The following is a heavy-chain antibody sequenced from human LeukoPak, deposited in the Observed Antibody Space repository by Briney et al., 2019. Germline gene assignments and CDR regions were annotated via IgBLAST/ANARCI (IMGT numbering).Heavy chain of an antibody. V-gene: IGHV7-4-1*02. Sequence: ASVKVSCKASGYTFTNYAMNWVRQAPGQGLEWMGWINTDTGNPTYAQGFTGRFVFSLDTSVSTAYLQISSLKAEDTAVYYCARDGFSPHIGGNGAPYYYYYGMDVWGQGTTVTVSS. D-gene: IGHD4-23*01. CDR1: GYTFTNYA. CDR3: ARDGFSPHIGGNGAPYYYYYGMDV. CDR2: INTDTGNP. J-gene: IGHJ6*02.